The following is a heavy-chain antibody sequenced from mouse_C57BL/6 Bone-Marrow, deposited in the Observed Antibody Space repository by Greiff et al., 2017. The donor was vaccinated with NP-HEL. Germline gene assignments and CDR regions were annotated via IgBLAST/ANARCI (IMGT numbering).Heavy chain of an antibody. D-gene: IGHD2-3*01. J-gene: IGHJ2*01. CDR2: IYPGSGST. CDR1: GYTFTSYW. V-gene: IGHV1-55*01. Sequence: QVHVKQSGAELVKPGASVKMSCKASGYTFTSYWITWVKQRPGQGLEWIGDIYPGSGSTNYNEKFKSKATLTVDTSSSTAYMQLSSLTSEDSAVYYCARERWLLQDYFDYWGQGTTLTVSS. CDR3: ARERWLLQDYFDY.